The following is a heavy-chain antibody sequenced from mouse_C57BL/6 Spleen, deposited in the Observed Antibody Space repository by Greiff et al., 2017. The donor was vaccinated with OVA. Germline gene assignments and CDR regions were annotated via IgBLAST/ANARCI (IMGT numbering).Heavy chain of an antibody. V-gene: IGHV1-50*01. J-gene: IGHJ4*01. D-gene: IGHD2-4*01. CDR3: GRKGGGDYVYYAMDY. CDR1: GYTFTSYW. Sequence: QVQLQQPGAELVKPGASVKLSCKASGYTFTSYWMQWVKQRPGQGLEWIGEIDPSDSYTNYNQKFKGKATLTVDTSSSTAYMQRSSLESWDSGVYYCGRKGGGDYVYYAMDYWGQGTSVTVSS. CDR2: IDPSDSYT.